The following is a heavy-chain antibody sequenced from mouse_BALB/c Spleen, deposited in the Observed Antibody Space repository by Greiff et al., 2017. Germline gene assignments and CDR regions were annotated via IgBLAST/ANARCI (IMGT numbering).Heavy chain of an antibody. CDR1: GFTFSSYG. V-gene: IGHV5-6*02. D-gene: IGHD1-1*01. CDR3: ARFYYGSSFAY. Sequence: DVKLVESGGDLVKPGGSLKLSCAASGFTFSSYGMSWVRQTPDKRLEWVATISSGGSYTYYPDSVKGRFTISRDNAKNTLYLQMSSLKSEDTAMYYCARFYYGSSFAYWGQGTLVTVSA. CDR2: ISSGGSYT. J-gene: IGHJ3*01.